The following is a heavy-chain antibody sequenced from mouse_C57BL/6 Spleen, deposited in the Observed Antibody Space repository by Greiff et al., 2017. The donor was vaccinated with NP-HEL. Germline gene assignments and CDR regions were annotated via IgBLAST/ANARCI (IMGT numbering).Heavy chain of an antibody. CDR1: GYSITSGYY. J-gene: IGHJ4*01. Sequence: ESGPGLVKPSQSLSLTCSVTGYSITSGYYWNWIRQFPGNKLEWMGYISYDGSNNYNPSLKNRISITRDTSKNQFFLKLNSVTTEDTATYYCARGGGPRAMDYWGQGTSVTVSS. CDR2: ISYDGSN. D-gene: IGHD2-10*02. V-gene: IGHV3-6*01. CDR3: ARGGGPRAMDY.